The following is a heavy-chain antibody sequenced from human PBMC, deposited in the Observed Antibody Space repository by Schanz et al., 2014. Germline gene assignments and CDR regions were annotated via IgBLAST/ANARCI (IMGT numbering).Heavy chain of an antibody. CDR3: ARRYSGRYCFDY. V-gene: IGHV3-48*02. CDR1: GFTVSSNY. CDR2: ISGSGNTI. D-gene: IGHD1-26*01. J-gene: IGHJ4*02. Sequence: EVQLVESGGGLIQPGGSLRLSCAASGFTVSSNYMNWVRQAPGQGLEWLSYISGSGNTIYYADSVKGRFTISRDNAKNSLSLQMDRLRDEDTAVYYCARRYSGRYCFDYWGQGTLVAVSS.